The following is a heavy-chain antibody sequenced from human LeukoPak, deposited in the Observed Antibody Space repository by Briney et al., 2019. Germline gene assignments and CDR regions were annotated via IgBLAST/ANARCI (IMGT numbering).Heavy chain of an antibody. D-gene: IGHD3-22*01. V-gene: IGHV3-23*01. J-gene: IGHJ3*01. CDR2: ISGSGGST. CDR3: AKDPGYYDSSGYWYV. CDR1: GFTFISDA. Sequence: GGSLRLSCAASGFTFISDAMTWVRQPPGKGLEWVSGISGSGGSTYYADSVKGRFTISGDNSKNTLYLQMNSLRADDTAVYYCAKDPGYYDSSGYWYVWGQGTMVTVSS.